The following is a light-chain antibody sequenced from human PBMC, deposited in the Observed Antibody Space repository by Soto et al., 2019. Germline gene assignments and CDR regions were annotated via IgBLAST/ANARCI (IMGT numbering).Light chain of an antibody. CDR1: QSVSSN. J-gene: IGKJ1*01. Sequence: EIVMTHSPATLSVSPWERAALSWRASQSVSSNFAWYQQKPGQAPRLLIYDASTRATGIPARFSGSGSGTEFTLTISSLQSEDFAVYYCQQYKKWPRTFGHGTKVDIK. CDR2: DAS. V-gene: IGKV3-15*01. CDR3: QQYKKWPRT.